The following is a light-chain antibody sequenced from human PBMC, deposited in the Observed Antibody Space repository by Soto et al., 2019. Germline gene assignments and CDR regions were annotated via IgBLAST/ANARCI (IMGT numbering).Light chain of an antibody. CDR3: QQSSTTRWT. J-gene: IGKJ1*01. CDR1: QRINNL. CDR2: NAS. Sequence: DLQLTQSPSLFPASLGDSVTITCRASQRINNLLNWYQQKPGKAPNXXIHNASSLQTGVPSRFTGGCSGTDFSLTINSLQPEDFATYYCQQSSTTRWTFGQGTKVDIK. V-gene: IGKV1-39*01.